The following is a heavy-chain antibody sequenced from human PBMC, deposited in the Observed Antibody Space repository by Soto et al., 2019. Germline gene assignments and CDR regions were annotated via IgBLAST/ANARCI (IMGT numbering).Heavy chain of an antibody. CDR3: ARVNGRVYYDSSGPYFDY. J-gene: IGHJ4*02. CDR1: GGSISSYY. V-gene: IGHV4-59*01. CDR2: IYYSGST. Sequence: SETLSLTCTVSGGSISSYYWSWIRQPPGKGLEWIGYIYYSGSTNYNPSLKSRVTISVDTSKNQFSLKLSSVTAADTAVYYCARVNGRVYYDSSGPYFDYWGQGTLVTVSS. D-gene: IGHD3-22*01.